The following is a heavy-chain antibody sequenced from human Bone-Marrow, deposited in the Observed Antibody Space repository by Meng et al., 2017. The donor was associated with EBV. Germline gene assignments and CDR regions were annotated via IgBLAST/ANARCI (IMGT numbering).Heavy chain of an antibody. Sequence: QITVHGSCPTLVKPTQTLTRTCTFTGCALSTSGLSLDWIRQPPGKALGWLALIYLDYDKRYRPSQKSRLTITKDTSKNQVVLTMTNMYPVDTATYYYAHRVLLWFDYWGQGTLVTVSS. J-gene: IGHJ4*02. D-gene: IGHD1-26*01. CDR1: GCALSTSGLS. CDR2: IYLDYDK. V-gene: IGHV2-5*02. CDR3: AHRVLLWFDY.